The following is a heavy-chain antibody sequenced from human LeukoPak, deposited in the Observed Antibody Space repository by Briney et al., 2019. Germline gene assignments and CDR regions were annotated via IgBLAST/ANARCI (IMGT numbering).Heavy chain of an antibody. CDR1: GFTFTSYA. CDR3: ARDPTGGYRHFDF. Sequence: PGGSLRLSCAASGFTFTSYAMHWVRQAPGKGLEWVALISYHGTNKHYADSVKGRFTISSDNSKNTLYLQMNSLRTEDAAVYYCARDPTGGYRHFDFWGQGTLVTVSS. D-gene: IGHD2-8*02. CDR2: ISYHGTNK. V-gene: IGHV3-30-3*01. J-gene: IGHJ4*02.